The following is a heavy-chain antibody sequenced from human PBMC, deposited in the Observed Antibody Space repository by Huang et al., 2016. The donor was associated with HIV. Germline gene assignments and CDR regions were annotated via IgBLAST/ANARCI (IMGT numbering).Heavy chain of an antibody. Sequence: QLQLQESGPGLVKPSETLSLTCTVSDGSISSSSYYWGWIRQPPGKGLEWIATFFYDGNTYYNPSLKSRVTISVDTSKNQFSLNLSSVTAADTAVYYCAAMVRRVISYFDYWGQGTLVTVSS. J-gene: IGHJ4*02. D-gene: IGHD3-10*01. V-gene: IGHV4-39*01. CDR2: FFYDGNT. CDR3: AAMVRRVISYFDY. CDR1: DGSISSSSYY.